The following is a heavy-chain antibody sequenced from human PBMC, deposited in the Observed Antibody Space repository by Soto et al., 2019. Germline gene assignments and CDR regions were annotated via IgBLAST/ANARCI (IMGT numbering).Heavy chain of an antibody. CDR2: ISGSGGST. D-gene: IGHD3-16*01. Sequence: EVQLLESGGGLVQPGGSLRLSCAASGFTFSSYAMSWVRQAPGKGLEWVSAISGSGGSTYYADSVNGRFTISRDNSKNTLYRQMNSLRAEDTAVYYCSKFPGDVVYYYGMDVWGQGTTVTVSS. CDR1: GFTFSSYA. V-gene: IGHV3-23*01. CDR3: SKFPGDVVYYYGMDV. J-gene: IGHJ6*02.